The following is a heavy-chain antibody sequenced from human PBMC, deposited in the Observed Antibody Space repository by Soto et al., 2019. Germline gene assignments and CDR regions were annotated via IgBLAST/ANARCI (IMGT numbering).Heavy chain of an antibody. CDR2: IKPDGSAT. V-gene: IGHV3-7*01. CDR1: GFTLGSYW. CDR3: ARAGYCGPGCYYYFDY. Sequence: EVQLVESGGGLVQPGGSLRLSCAVSGFTLGSYWMNWVRLIPGKGLEWVAYIKPDGSATYYVDSVKGRCTISRDNAKNSLYLQMNSLRVEDTSVYYCARAGYCGPGCYYYFDYWGQGTLVTVSS. D-gene: IGHD2-21*02. J-gene: IGHJ4*02.